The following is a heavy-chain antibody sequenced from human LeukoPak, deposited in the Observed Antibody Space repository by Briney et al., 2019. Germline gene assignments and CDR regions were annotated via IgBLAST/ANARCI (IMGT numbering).Heavy chain of an antibody. V-gene: IGHV3-7*01. CDR3: ARPPARYCGGDCFG. D-gene: IGHD2-21*02. CDR2: IKEDGSAK. CDR1: GFSFSTYW. J-gene: IGHJ4*02. Sequence: GGSLRLSCAASGFSFSTYWMSWVRQAPGKGLEWVASIKEDGSAKQKVDSVKGRFTISRDNAKNSLYLQMSSLRAEDTAVYYCARPPARYCGGDCFGWGQGTLVTVSS.